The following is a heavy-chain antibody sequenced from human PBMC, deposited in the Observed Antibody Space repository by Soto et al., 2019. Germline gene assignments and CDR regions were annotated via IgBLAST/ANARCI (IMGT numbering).Heavy chain of an antibody. D-gene: IGHD2-2*01. V-gene: IGHV1-18*01. CDR1: GYTFTSYG. CDR2: ISAYNGKT. CDR3: AIEGDIVVVPAAVEGGGFDP. J-gene: IGHJ5*02. Sequence: QVQLVQSGAEVKKPGASVKVSCKASGYTFTSYGISWVRQAPGQGLEGMGWISAYNGKTNNAQKLQGRVTMTTDTSTSTAYMELGSARADDTAVYYCAIEGDIVVVPAAVEGGGFDPWGQGTLVTVSS.